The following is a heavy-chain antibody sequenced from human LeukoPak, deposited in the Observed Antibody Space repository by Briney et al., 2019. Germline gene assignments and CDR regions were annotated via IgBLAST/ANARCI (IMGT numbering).Heavy chain of an antibody. CDR1: GGTFSSYA. Sequence: GASVKVSCKASGGTFSSYAISWVRQAPGQGLEWMGGIIPIFGTANYAQKFQGRVTITADESTSTAYMELSSLRPEDTAVYYCARGNYYGSGSYYKDYYYYYGMDVWGQGTTVTVSS. CDR3: ARGNYYGSGSYYKDYYYYYGMDV. J-gene: IGHJ6*02. V-gene: IGHV1-69*13. CDR2: IIPIFGTA. D-gene: IGHD3-10*01.